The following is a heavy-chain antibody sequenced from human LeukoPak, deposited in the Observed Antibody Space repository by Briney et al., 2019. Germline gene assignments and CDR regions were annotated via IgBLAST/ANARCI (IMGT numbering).Heavy chain of an antibody. J-gene: IGHJ4*02. CDR1: GGTFSSYA. CDR3: AIAAPSDDFWSGRAEYYFDY. CDR2: IIPIFGTA. D-gene: IGHD3-3*01. Sequence: SVKVSCKASGGTFSSYAISWVRQAPGQGLEWMGGIIPIFGTANYAQKFQGRVTITTDESTSAAYMELSSLRSEDTAVYYCAIAAPSDDFWSGRAEYYFDYWGQGTLVTVSS. V-gene: IGHV1-69*05.